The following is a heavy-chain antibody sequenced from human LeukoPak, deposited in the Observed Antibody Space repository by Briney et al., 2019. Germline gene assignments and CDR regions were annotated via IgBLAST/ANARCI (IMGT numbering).Heavy chain of an antibody. CDR2: MNPNSGNT. J-gene: IGHJ5*02. V-gene: IGHV1-8*01. CDR3: ARVTIFGVVIGPWFDP. D-gene: IGHD3-3*01. Sequence: ASVKVSCTASGYTFTSYDINWVRKANGQGLEWMGWMNPNSGNTGYAQKFQGRVTMTRDTSISTDYMELSRLRSDDTAVYYCARVTIFGVVIGPWFDPWGQGTLVTVSS. CDR1: GYTFTSYD.